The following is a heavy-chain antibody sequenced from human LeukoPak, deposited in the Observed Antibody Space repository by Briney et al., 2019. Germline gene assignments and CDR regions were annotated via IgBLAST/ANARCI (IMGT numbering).Heavy chain of an antibody. CDR3: ARGAGWFGELYY. Sequence: PSETLSLTCTVSGGSVSSGSYYWSWIRQPPGKGLEWIGYIYYSGSTNYNPSLKSRVTISVDTSKNQCSLKLSSVTAADTAVYYCARGAGWFGELYYWGQGTLVTVSS. J-gene: IGHJ4*02. V-gene: IGHV4-61*01. CDR2: IYYSGST. D-gene: IGHD3-10*01. CDR1: GGSVSSGSYY.